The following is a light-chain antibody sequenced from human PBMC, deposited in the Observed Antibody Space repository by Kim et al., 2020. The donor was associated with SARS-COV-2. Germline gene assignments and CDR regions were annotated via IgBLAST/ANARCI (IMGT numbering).Light chain of an antibody. CDR3: QQTNSFPLT. CDR1: QGISSW. Sequence: ASGGDRVTITCRASQGISSWFAWYQQKPGQAPKLLISAASSVQSGVPLRFSGSGSGTDFTLTISSLQPEDFATYHCQQTNSFPLTFGGGTKVDIK. V-gene: IGKV1-12*01. J-gene: IGKJ4*02. CDR2: AAS.